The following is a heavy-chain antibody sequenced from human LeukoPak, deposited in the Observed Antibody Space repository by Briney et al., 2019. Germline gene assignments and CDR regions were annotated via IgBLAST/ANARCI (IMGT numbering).Heavy chain of an antibody. D-gene: IGHD3-9*01. CDR3: ARGEKTVLRYFDYSY. V-gene: IGHV1-18*04. CDR1: GYTFTSYG. Sequence: ASVTVSFKASGYTFTSYGISWVRQAPGQGREWMGWISAYNGNTNYAQKLQGRVTMTTDTSTSTAYMELRSLRSDDTAVYYCARGEKTVLRYFDYSYWGQGTLVTVSS. CDR2: ISAYNGNT. J-gene: IGHJ4*02.